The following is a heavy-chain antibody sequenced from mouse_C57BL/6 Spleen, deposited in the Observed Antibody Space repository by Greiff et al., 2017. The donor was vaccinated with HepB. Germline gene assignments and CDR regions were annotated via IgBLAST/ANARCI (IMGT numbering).Heavy chain of an antibody. CDR3: ARRGNGYYPVFDY. V-gene: IGHV5-12*01. CDR2: ISNGGGST. J-gene: IGHJ2*01. Sequence: EVQVVESGGGLVQPGGSLKLSCAASGFTFSDYYMYWVRQTPEKRLEWVAYISNGGGSTYYPDTVKGRFTISRDNAKNTLYLQMSRLKSEDTAMYYCARRGNGYYPVFDYWGQGTTLTVSS. D-gene: IGHD2-3*01. CDR1: GFTFSDYY.